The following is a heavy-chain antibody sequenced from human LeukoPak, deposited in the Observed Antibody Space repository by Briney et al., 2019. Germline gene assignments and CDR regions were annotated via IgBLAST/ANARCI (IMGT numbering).Heavy chain of an antibody. V-gene: IGHV4-59*01. CDR1: GGSISSYY. J-gene: IGHJ4*02. Sequence: SETLSLTCTVSGGSISSYYWSWIRQPPGKGLEWIGYIYYSGSTNCNPSLKSRVTISVDTSKNQFSLKLSSVTAADTAVYYCARGRCSSTSCYSDYWGQGTLVTVSS. D-gene: IGHD2-2*01. CDR2: IYYSGST. CDR3: ARGRCSSTSCYSDY.